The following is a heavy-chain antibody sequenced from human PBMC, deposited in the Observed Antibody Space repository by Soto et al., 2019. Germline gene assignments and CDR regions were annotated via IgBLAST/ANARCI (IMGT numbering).Heavy chain of an antibody. D-gene: IGHD4-17*01. J-gene: IGHJ4*02. V-gene: IGHV3-30*18. Sequence: PGGSLRLSCAASGFTFSSYGMHWVRQAPGKGLEWVAVISYDGSNKYYADSVKGRFTISRDNSKNTLYLQMNSLRAEDTAVYYCAKDNPHDYGDYYFDYWGQGTLVTVSS. CDR2: ISYDGSNK. CDR1: GFTFSSYG. CDR3: AKDNPHDYGDYYFDY.